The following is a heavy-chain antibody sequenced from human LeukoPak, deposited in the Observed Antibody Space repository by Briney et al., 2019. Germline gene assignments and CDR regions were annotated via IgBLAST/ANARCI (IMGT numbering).Heavy chain of an antibody. Sequence: PSETLSLTCTVSGGSISSSSYYWGWIRQPPGKGLEWIGSIYYSGSTYYNPSLKSRVTISVDTSKNQFSLKLSSVTAADTAVYHCARDSGSNFDYWGQGTLVTVSS. CDR1: GGSISSSSYY. CDR2: IYYSGST. CDR3: ARDSGSNFDY. V-gene: IGHV4-39*07. J-gene: IGHJ4*02. D-gene: IGHD2-15*01.